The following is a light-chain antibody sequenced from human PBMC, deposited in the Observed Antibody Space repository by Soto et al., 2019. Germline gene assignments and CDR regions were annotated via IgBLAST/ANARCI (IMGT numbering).Light chain of an antibody. CDR2: GAS. CDR3: RQYGSSPPGET. V-gene: IGKV3-20*01. J-gene: IGKJ1*01. Sequence: EIVLTQSPGTLSLSPGERATLSCRASQSVSSSYLAWYQQKPGQAPRLLIYGASSRATGIPDRFSGSGSGTDFTLTISRLEPEDFAVYYCRQYGSSPPGETCGQGTKVEIK. CDR1: QSVSSSY.